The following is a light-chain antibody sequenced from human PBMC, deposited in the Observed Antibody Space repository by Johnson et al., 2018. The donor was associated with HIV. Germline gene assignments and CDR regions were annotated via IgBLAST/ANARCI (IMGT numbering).Light chain of an antibody. CDR1: SSNIGNNY. J-gene: IGLJ1*01. V-gene: IGLV1-51*01. Sequence: QSILTQPPSVSAAPGQKVTISCSGSSSNIGNNYVSWYQQLPGTAPKLLIYDNNKRPSGIPDRFSDSQSVASVTLAITGLQTGDEADYYCGTWDTSLGAHYVFGSGTKVTVL. CDR2: DNN. CDR3: GTWDTSLGAHYV.